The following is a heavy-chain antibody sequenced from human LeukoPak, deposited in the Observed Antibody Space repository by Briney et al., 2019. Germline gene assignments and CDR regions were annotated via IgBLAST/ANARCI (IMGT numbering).Heavy chain of an antibody. CDR1: GGSISSYY. CDR3: ARHPKGSGHEY. J-gene: IGHJ4*02. Sequence: KPSETLSLTCTVSGGSISSYYWSWIRQPPGKGLEWIGYIYYSGSTNYNPSLKSRVTISVDTSKNQFSLKLSSVTAADTAVYYCARHPKGSGHEYWGQGTLVTVSS. CDR2: IYYSGST. V-gene: IGHV4-59*08. D-gene: IGHD5-12*01.